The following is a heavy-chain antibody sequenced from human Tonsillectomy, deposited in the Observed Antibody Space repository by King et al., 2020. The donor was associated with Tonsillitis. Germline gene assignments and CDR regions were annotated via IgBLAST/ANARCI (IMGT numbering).Heavy chain of an antibody. V-gene: IGHV5-10-1*03. CDR2: IDPSDSDT. D-gene: IGHD3/OR15-3a*01. J-gene: IGHJ3*02. CDR3: ARVRGWTPGAFGI. Sequence: VQLVEAGAEAKKPGESLRSSCQGSGDEFSTYWITWVRQVPGQGLQWRGRIDPSDSDTNYSPAFKGHAISSVDNSNNTAYLQCSSLRASHTSIYYCARVRGWTPGAFGIWGPGTMVTVS. CDR1: GDEFSTYW.